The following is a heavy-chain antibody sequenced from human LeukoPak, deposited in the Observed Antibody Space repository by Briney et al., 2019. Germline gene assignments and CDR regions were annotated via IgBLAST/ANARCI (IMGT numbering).Heavy chain of an antibody. V-gene: IGHV4-61*02. CDR3: ARVPSGWYNFDY. CDR1: GGSLSSGSDY. CDR2: IYTSGST. J-gene: IGHJ4*02. Sequence: SETLSPTCTVSGGSLSSGSDYWGWIRQPAGRGLEWIGRIYTSGSTNYNPSLKSRVTISVDTSKNQFSLKLSSVTAADTAVSYCARVPSGWYNFDYWGQGTLVTVSS. D-gene: IGHD6-19*01.